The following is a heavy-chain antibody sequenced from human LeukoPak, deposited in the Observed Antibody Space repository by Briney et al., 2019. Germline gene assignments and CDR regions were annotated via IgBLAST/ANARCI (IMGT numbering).Heavy chain of an antibody. CDR2: INSDGSSI. J-gene: IGHJ4*02. CDR3: AREGRVSGYDFDC. D-gene: IGHD5-12*01. V-gene: IGHV3-74*03. Sequence: SGGSLRLSCAASGFTFSSSWMHWVRHAPGKGLVWVSRINSDGSSITYADSVKGRFTISRDNAKNTLYLQMNSLRVEDTAVYYCAREGRVSGYDFDCWGQGTLVTDSS. CDR1: GFTFSSSW.